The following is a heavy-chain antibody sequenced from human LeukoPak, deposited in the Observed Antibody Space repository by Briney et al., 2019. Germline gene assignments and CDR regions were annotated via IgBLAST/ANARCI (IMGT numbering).Heavy chain of an antibody. D-gene: IGHD3-3*01. CDR3: AREGSDFRSGYSKGYFDY. CDR2: IGSSVSTR. V-gene: IGHV3-48*01. J-gene: IGHJ4*02. Sequence: GGSLRLSCAVSGFTFSSYNMNWVRRAPGKGLEWVSYIGSSVSTRYYADSVKGRFTISRDNGKHSLYLQMNSLRAEDTAVYYCAREGSDFRSGYSKGYFDYWGQGTLVTVSS. CDR1: GFTFSSYN.